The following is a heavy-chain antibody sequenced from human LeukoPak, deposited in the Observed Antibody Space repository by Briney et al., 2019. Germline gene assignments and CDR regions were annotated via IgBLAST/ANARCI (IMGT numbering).Heavy chain of an antibody. Sequence: SETLSLTCAVYGGSFGGYYWSWIRQPPGKGLEWIGEINHSGSTNYNPSLKSRVTISVDTSKNQFSLKLSSVTAADTAVYYCARSVSPPYYFDYWGQGTLVTVSS. CDR3: ARSVSPPYYFDY. CDR2: INHSGST. V-gene: IGHV4-34*01. CDR1: GGSFGGYY. J-gene: IGHJ4*02.